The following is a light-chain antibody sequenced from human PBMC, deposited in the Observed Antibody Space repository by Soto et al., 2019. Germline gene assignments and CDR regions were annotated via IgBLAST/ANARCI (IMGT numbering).Light chain of an antibody. V-gene: IGKV1-39*01. CDR1: QSISNS. CDR2: TTS. Sequence: DIQMTQSPSSLSASVGDRVTITCRASQSISNSLNWYQQKPGKAPDLLIYTTSSLQSGVPSRFSGSGAGTDFTLTSSSLQPEDFATYYWQQSDSTPPTFGGGTNVEIK. J-gene: IGKJ4*01. CDR3: QQSDSTPPT.